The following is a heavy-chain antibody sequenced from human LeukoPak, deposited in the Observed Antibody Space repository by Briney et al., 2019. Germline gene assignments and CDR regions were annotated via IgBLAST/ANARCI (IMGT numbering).Heavy chain of an antibody. V-gene: IGHV1-69-2*01. J-gene: IGHJ4*02. CDR3: ATDLYSSSDY. CDR1: GYTFTDYY. Sequence: ASVKVSCKVFGYTFTDYYMHWVQQAPGKGLEWMGLVDPEDGETIYAEKFQGRVTITADTSTDTAYMELSSLRSEDTAVYYCATDLYSSSDYWGQGTLVTVSS. D-gene: IGHD6-6*01. CDR2: VDPEDGET.